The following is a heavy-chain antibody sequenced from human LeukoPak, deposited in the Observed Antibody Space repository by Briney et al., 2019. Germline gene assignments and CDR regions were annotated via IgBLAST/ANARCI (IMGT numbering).Heavy chain of an antibody. J-gene: IGHJ4*02. Sequence: PSETLSLTCTVSGYSISSGYYWGWIRQPPGKGLEWIGEINHSGSTNYNPSLKSRVTISVDTSKNQFSLKLSSVTAADTAVYYCARGRNDFDWLLLGGSAIDYWGQGTLVTVSS. V-gene: IGHV4-38-2*02. D-gene: IGHD3-9*01. CDR1: GYSISSGYY. CDR3: ARGRNDFDWLLLGGSAIDY. CDR2: INHSGST.